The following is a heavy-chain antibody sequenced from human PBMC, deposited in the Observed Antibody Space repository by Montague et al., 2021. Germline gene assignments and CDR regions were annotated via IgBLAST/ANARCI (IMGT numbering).Heavy chain of an antibody. V-gene: IGHV3-30-3*01. Sequence: SLRLSCAASGFTFSSYAMHWVRQAPGKGLEWVAVISYSGGNKYYADSVKGRFTISRDNSKNTLYLQMNSLRAEDTAVYYCARGKGGGKVYSDNGGDYWGQGTLVTVSP. D-gene: IGHD2-8*01. CDR1: GFTFSSYA. CDR3: ARGKGGGKVYSDNGGDY. J-gene: IGHJ4*02. CDR2: ISYSGGNK.